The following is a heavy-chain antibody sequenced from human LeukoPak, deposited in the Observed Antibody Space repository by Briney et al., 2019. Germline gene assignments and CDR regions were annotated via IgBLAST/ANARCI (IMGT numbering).Heavy chain of an antibody. CDR2: ISWNSGSI. CDR1: GFTFDDYA. J-gene: IGHJ4*02. Sequence: PGRSLRLSCAASGFTFDDYAMHWVRQAPGKGLEWVSGISWNSGSIGYADSVKGRFTISRDNAKNSLYLQMNSLRAEDMALYYCAKATIAMVRGVMDYWGQGTLVTVSS. CDR3: AKATIAMVRGVMDY. V-gene: IGHV3-9*03. D-gene: IGHD3-10*01.